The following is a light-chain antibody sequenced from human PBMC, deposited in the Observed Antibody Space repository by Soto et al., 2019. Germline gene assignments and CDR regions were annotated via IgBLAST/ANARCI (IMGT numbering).Light chain of an antibody. V-gene: IGKV3-20*01. CDR2: GAS. J-gene: IGKJ2*01. Sequence: EIVLTQSPGTLSLSPGERATLSCRASQSVSSSYLARYQQKPGQAPRLLIYGASSRATGILDRFSGSGSGTDFTLTSIRLEPEDFAVYYCQQYGSSPYTFGQGTKLEIK. CDR1: QSVSSSY. CDR3: QQYGSSPYT.